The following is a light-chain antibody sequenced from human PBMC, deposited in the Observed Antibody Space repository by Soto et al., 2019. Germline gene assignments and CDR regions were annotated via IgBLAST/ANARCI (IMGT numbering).Light chain of an antibody. CDR3: QQDGTSPPT. V-gene: IGKV3-20*01. CDR1: QSVSRNS. Sequence: EIVLTQSPGTLSLSPGERATLSCRASQSVSRNSLAWYQQKPGQAPRLLIYGASSRATDIPDRFSGSGSGTDFTLIVSRLEPEDFAVYFCQQDGTSPPTFGPGTKVDIK. CDR2: GAS. J-gene: IGKJ3*01.